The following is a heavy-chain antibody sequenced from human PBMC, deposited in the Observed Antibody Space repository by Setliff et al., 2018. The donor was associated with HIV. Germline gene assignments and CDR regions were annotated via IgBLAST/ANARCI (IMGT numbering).Heavy chain of an antibody. CDR3: ARARGSVGYYGSGTMYHMDV. J-gene: IGHJ6*03. CDR1: GFTFSSYS. CDR2: ISSSSSTI. V-gene: IGHV3-48*01. D-gene: IGHD3-10*01. Sequence: GGSLRLSCAASGFTFSSYSMNWVRQAPGKGLEWVSYISSSSSTIYYADSVKGRFTISRDNAKNSLYLQMNSLRAEDTATYYCARARGSVGYYGSGTMYHMDVWGKGTTVTISS.